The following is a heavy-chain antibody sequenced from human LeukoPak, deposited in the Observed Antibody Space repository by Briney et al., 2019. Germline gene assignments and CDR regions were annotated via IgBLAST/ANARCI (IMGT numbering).Heavy chain of an antibody. CDR3: ARSGHMVRGVYFDY. J-gene: IGHJ4*02. V-gene: IGHV6-1*01. CDR2: TYYRSKWYN. D-gene: IGHD3-10*01. CDR1: GDSVSSNSAA. Sequence: SQTLSLTCAISGDSVSSNSAAWNWIRQSPSRGLGWLGRTYYRSKWYNDYAVSVKSRITINPDTSKNQFSLQLNSVTPEDTAVYYCARSGHMVRGVYFDYWGQGTLVTVSS.